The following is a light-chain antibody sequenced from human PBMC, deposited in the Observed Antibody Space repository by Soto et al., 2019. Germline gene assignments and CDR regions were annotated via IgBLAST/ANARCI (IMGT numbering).Light chain of an antibody. CDR1: QSVSSY. J-gene: IGKJ3*01. CDR2: DAS. Sequence: EIVLTQSPATLSLSPGERATLSCRASQSVSSYLAWYQQKPGQAPRLLIYDASNRATGIPVRFSGSGSGTDFTLTISSLEPEDFAVHYCQQRSNWPLTFGPGTKVDIK. V-gene: IGKV3-11*01. CDR3: QQRSNWPLT.